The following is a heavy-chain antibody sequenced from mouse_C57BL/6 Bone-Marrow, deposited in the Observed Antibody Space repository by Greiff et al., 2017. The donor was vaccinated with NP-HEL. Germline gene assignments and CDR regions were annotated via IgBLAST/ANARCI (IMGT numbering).Heavy chain of an antibody. Sequence: VKVVESGPGLVAPSQSLSITCTVSGFSLTSYGVDWVRQSPGKGLEWLGVIWGVGSTNYNSALKSRLSISKDNSKSQVFLKMNSLQTDDTAMYYCASDLLGRGFAYWGQGTLVTVSA. J-gene: IGHJ3*01. CDR3: ASDLLGRGFAY. CDR2: IWGVGST. CDR1: GFSLTSYG. D-gene: IGHD4-1*01. V-gene: IGHV2-6*01.